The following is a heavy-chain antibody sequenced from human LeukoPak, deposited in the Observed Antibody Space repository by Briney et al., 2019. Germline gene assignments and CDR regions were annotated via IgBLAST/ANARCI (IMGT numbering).Heavy chain of an antibody. D-gene: IGHD3-22*01. CDR2: IYNSGST. Sequence: PSETLSLTCTVFGGSISSGNHYWSWIRQPPGKGLEWIGYIYNSGSTYYNPSLKSRVTVSVDTSKNQFSLKLSSVTAADTAVYYCARGGGYYDSSGYYTNNDAFDIWGQGTMVTVSS. J-gene: IGHJ3*02. CDR3: ARGGGYYDSSGYYTNNDAFDI. CDR1: GGSISSGNHY. V-gene: IGHV4-30-4*01.